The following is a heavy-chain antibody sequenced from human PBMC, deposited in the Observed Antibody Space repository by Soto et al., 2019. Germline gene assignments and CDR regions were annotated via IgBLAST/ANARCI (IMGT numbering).Heavy chain of an antibody. V-gene: IGHV4-61*05. CDR3: ARQTTVYNWFDP. J-gene: IGHJ5*02. CDR1: GGSISSSSYY. CDR2: IYYSGST. Sequence: SETLSLTCTVSGGSISSSSYYWGWIRQPPGKGLEWIGYIYYSGSTNYNPSLKSRVTISVDTSKNQFSLKLSSVTAADTAVYYCARQTTVYNWFDPWGQGTLVTVSS. D-gene: IGHD4-4*01.